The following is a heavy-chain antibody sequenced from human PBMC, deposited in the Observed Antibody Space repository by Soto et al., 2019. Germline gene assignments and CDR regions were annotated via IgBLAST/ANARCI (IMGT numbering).Heavy chain of an antibody. CDR3: ARGPARTDYYTWLDP. Sequence: SETLSLTCTVSGDSVTSYYWTWIRQPPGKGLELIGYIFYSGNSYYNPSLQSRVSISVDTSKNQFSLMLSSVTAADTAVYYCARGPARTDYYTWLDPWGQGTLVTVSS. J-gene: IGHJ5*02. D-gene: IGHD3-9*01. V-gene: IGHV4-59*02. CDR1: GDSVTSYY. CDR2: IFYSGNS.